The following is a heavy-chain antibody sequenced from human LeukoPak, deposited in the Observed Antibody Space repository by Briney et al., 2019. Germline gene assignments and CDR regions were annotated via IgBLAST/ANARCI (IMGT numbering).Heavy chain of an antibody. CDR1: GFTFSSYG. CDR3: ARDNVAVAGTFDY. CDR2: IWYDGSNK. D-gene: IGHD6-19*01. Sequence: PGGSLRLSCAASGFTFSSYGMHWVRQAPGKGLEWVAVIWYDGSNKYYADSVKGRFTIFRDNSKNTLYLQMNSLRAEDTAVYYCARDNVAVAGTFDYWGQGTLVTVSS. J-gene: IGHJ4*02. V-gene: IGHV3-33*01.